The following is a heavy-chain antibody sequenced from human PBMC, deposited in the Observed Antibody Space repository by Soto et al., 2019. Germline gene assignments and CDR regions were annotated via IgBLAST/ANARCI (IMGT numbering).Heavy chain of an antibody. V-gene: IGHV4-39*01. D-gene: IGHD3-3*01. J-gene: IGHJ4*02. CDR3: ARLLEWLLGEYYFDY. CDR2: IYYSGST. Sequence: SETLSLTCTVSGGSISSSSYYWGWIRQPPGKGLEWIGGIYYSGSTYYNPSLKSRVTISVDTSKNQFSLKLSSVTAADTAVYYCARLLEWLLGEYYFDYWGQGTLVTVSS. CDR1: GGSISSSSYY.